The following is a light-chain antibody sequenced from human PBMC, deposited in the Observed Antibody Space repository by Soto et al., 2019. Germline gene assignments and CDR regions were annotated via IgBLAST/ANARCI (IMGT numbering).Light chain of an antibody. CDR2: DAS. J-gene: IGKJ4*01. CDR1: QSVGSS. CDR3: QHRSNRALT. V-gene: IGKV3-11*01. Sequence: ETVSTQSPATLALSPGERATLSCRASQSVGSSLAWYQQRPGQAPRLLIYDASNRATGIPARFSGSGSGTDFTLTVNSLEPEDSASYYCQHRSNRALTFGGGTKVEIK.